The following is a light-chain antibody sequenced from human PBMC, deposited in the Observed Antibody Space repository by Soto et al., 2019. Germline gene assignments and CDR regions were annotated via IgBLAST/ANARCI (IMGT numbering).Light chain of an antibody. CDR1: QSLLHSSGYNY. CDR2: LGS. CDR3: MQPLQTPWT. J-gene: IGKJ1*01. V-gene: IGKV2-28*01. Sequence: DIVMTQSPLSLPVTPGEPASISCRSSQSLLHSSGYNYLHWYLQKPGQSPQLLISLGSDRSSGVPDRFSGSGSGTDFTLNISRVEAEDVGVYYCMQPLQTPWTFGQGTKVEIK.